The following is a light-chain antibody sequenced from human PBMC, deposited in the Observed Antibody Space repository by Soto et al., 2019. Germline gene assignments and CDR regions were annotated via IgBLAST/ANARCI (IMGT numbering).Light chain of an antibody. CDR3: SSSTSNNTVL. Sequence: QPASMSGSPGQSITISCTGTSSDVGGYNYVSWYQRHPGKAPKLMIYEVSNRPSGVSNRFSGSKSGNTASLTISGLQAEDEADYYCSSSTSNNTVLFGGGTKLTVL. CDR1: SSDVGGYNY. J-gene: IGLJ2*01. CDR2: EVS. V-gene: IGLV2-14*01.